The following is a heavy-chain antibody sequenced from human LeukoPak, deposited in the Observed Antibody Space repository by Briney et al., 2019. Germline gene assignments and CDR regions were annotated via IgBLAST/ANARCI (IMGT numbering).Heavy chain of an antibody. CDR1: GFSLSTSGVG. CDR2: IYYSGST. J-gene: IGHJ4*02. Sequence: ESGPTLVKPTQTLTLTCTFSGFSLSTSGVGVGWIRQPPGKGLEWIGYIYYSGSTNYNPSLKSRVTISVDTSKNQFSLKLSSVTAADTAVYYCARVGISSGWSIDYWGQGTLVTVSS. D-gene: IGHD6-19*01. V-gene: IGHV4-61*08. CDR3: ARVGISSGWSIDY.